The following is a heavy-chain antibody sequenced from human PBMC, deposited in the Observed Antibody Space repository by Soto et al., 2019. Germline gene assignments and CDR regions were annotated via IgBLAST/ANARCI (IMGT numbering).Heavy chain of an antibody. D-gene: IGHD2-8*01. CDR3: ARPPYPGCINAVCYPLDY. V-gene: IGHV1-46*01. CDR1: GYTFTSYC. CDR2: INPSGRST. J-gene: IGHJ4*02. Sequence: QVQLVQSGAEVKKPGASVKISCKASGYTFTSYCMHWVRQAPGQGLEWMGIINPSGRSTNYAQKLQGRVAMTRDTSTSTVYMQLNSLRSEDTAVYYCARPPYPGCINAVCYPLDYWGQGTLVTVSS.